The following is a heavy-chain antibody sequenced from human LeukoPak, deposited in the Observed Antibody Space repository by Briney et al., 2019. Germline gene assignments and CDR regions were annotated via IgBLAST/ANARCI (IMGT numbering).Heavy chain of an antibody. Sequence: SVKVSCKASVYTFTRCYMHWVRQAPGQGLEWMGIINPSGGSTSYAQKFQGRITMTTDMSTSTVYMELSTLRSEATAVYYCARAREVVRFDHWGQGALVTVSS. CDR3: ARAREVVRFDH. CDR2: INPSGGST. D-gene: IGHD2-2*01. CDR1: VYTFTRCY. J-gene: IGHJ5*02. V-gene: IGHV1-46*01.